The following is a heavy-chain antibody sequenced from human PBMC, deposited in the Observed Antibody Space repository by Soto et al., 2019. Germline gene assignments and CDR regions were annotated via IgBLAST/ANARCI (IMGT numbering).Heavy chain of an antibody. CDR1: GFTFSSYG. Sequence: GGSLRLSCAASGFTFSSYGMHWVRQAPGKGLEWVAVISYDGSNKYYADSVKGRFTISRDNSKNTLYLQMNSLRAEDTAVYYCAKEGGFQTSRWGYYYYGMDVWGQGTTVTVSS. V-gene: IGHV3-30*18. CDR3: AKEGGFQTSRWGYYYYGMDV. D-gene: IGHD2-2*01. CDR2: ISYDGSNK. J-gene: IGHJ6*02.